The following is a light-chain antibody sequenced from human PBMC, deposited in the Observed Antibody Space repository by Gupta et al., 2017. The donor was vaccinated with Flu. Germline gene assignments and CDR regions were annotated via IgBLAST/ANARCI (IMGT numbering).Light chain of an antibody. CDR2: RAS. CDR1: QSISSN. Sequence: ATLSGSTGERATLACRASQSISSNLAWYQQKPGQAPRLLIYRASTRATGIPARFSGSGSGTEFTLTISSLQSEDFSVYYCQQYNNWLFGGGTKVEIK. V-gene: IGKV3-15*01. J-gene: IGKJ4*01. CDR3: QQYNNWL.